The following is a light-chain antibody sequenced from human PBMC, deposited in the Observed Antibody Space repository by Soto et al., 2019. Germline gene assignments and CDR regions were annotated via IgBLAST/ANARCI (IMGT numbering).Light chain of an antibody. Sequence: QSALTQPASVSGSPGQSITISCTGTSSDIGYYNYVSWFQQHPGKAPKLIISQVTNRPSGISTRFSGSKSGNTASLTISGLQAEDEALYYCCCSHAGSNSPYVFGSGTKVTVL. CDR1: SSDIGYYNY. CDR3: CSHAGSNSPYV. J-gene: IGLJ1*01. CDR2: QVT. V-gene: IGLV2-14*01.